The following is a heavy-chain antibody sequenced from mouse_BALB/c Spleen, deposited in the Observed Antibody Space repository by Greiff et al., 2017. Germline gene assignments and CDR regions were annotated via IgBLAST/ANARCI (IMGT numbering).Heavy chain of an antibody. CDR2: ISSGSSTI. CDR3: ARDYYGTEY. Sequence: EVQVVESGGGLVQPGGSRKLSCAASGFTFSSFGMHWVRQAPEKGLEWVAYISSGSSTIYYADTVKGRFTISRDNPKNTLFLQMTSLRSEDTAMYYCARDYYGTEYWGQGTTLTVSS. V-gene: IGHV5-17*02. D-gene: IGHD1-1*01. J-gene: IGHJ2*01. CDR1: GFTFSSFG.